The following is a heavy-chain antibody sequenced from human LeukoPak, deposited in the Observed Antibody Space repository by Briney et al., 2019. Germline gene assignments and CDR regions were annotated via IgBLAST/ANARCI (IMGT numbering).Heavy chain of an antibody. V-gene: IGHV3-23*01. J-gene: IGHJ4*02. CDR2: ISGSGGST. CDR3: AKVTSGWYRGGFDY. CDR1: GFTFSSYA. Sequence: GGSLRLSCAASGFTFSSYAMSWVRQTPGKGLEWVSAISGSGGSTYYADSVKGRFTISRDNSKNTLYLQMNSLRAEDTAVYYCAKVTSGWYRGGFDYWGQGTLVTVSS. D-gene: IGHD6-19*01.